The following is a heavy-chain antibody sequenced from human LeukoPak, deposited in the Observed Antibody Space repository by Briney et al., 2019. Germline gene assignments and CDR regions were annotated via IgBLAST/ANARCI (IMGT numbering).Heavy chain of an antibody. V-gene: IGHV3-23*01. CDR3: ARDVYYGSGSPRLDY. Sequence: GGSLRLSCAASGFTFSSYAMNWVRQAPGKGLEWVSGISGSGTNTDYIDSVKGRFTVSRDNSKNTLYLQMNSLRAEDTAVYYCARDVYYGSGSPRLDYWGQGTLVTVSS. D-gene: IGHD3-10*01. CDR2: ISGSGTNT. CDR1: GFTFSSYA. J-gene: IGHJ4*02.